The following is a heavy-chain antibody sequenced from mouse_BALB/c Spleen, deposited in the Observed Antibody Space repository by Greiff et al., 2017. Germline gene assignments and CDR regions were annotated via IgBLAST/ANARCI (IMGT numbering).Heavy chain of an antibody. Sequence: EVKLAESGGGLVQPGGSRKLSCAASGFTFSSFGMHWVRQAPEKGLEWVAYISSGSSTIYYADTVKGRFTISRDNPKNTLFLQMTSLRSEDTAMYYCARGGLGYGSSPTGFAYWGQGTLVTVSA. V-gene: IGHV5-17*02. J-gene: IGHJ3*01. D-gene: IGHD1-1*01. CDR3: ARGGLGYGSSPTGFAY. CDR1: GFTFSSFG. CDR2: ISSGSSTI.